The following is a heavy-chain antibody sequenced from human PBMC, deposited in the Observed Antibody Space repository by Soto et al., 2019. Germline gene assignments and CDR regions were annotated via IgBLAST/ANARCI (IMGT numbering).Heavy chain of an antibody. CDR3: ARDNIVSKGYGMDV. V-gene: IGHV4-4*07. CDR2: IHSSGTF. Sequence: PSEPLSLHCTVSGASISNDYWSWIRKAAGKRLEWIGRIHSSGTFNYNPSLKSRVSISRDTSKNQISLKLSSVTAADTAVYYCARDNIVSKGYGMDVWGQGNTVTVSS. D-gene: IGHD5-12*01. CDR1: GASISNDY. J-gene: IGHJ6*02.